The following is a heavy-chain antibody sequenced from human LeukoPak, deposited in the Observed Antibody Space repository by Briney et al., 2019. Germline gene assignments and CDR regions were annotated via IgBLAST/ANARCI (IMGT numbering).Heavy chain of an antibody. V-gene: IGHV3-30-3*01. J-gene: IGHJ6*02. CDR2: ISYDGSSK. Sequence: PGGSLRLSCAASGFTFSSYAMHWVRQAPGKGLEWVAVISYDGSSKYYADSVKGRFTISRDNSKNTLYLQMNSLRAEDTAVYYCARDQPYYYGMDVWGQGTTVTVSS. CDR3: ARDQPYYYGMDV. CDR1: GFTFSSYA.